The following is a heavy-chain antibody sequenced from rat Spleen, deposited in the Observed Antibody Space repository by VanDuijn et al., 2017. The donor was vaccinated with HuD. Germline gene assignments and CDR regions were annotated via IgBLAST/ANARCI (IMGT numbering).Heavy chain of an antibody. Sequence: EVQLVETGGGLVQPGRSLKLSCVASGFTFSNYWMYWVRQAPGKGLEWVSSISYEGSSTYYGDSVKGRFTISRDNAKSTLYLQMDSLRSEDTATYYCTRDLGTTIDYWGQGVMVTVSS. J-gene: IGHJ2*01. CDR1: GFTFSNYW. V-gene: IGHV5-58*01. CDR2: ISYEGSST. D-gene: IGHD1-5*01. CDR3: TRDLGTTIDY.